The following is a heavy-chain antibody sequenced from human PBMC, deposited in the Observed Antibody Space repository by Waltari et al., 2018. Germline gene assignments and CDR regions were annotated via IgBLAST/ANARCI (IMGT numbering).Heavy chain of an antibody. Sequence: EVQLVESGGGLVQPGGSLRLSCAASGFTFRTSWMNWVRQAPGKGLEWVANIKEDGDEKNYVDYVKGRFTVSRDNADNLLYLQMNNLRVEDTAVYYCAKVQPDTGYRPSDIWGQGTMVIVSS. CDR1: GFTFRTSW. CDR2: IKEDGDEK. D-gene: IGHD3-9*01. V-gene: IGHV3-7*01. J-gene: IGHJ3*02. CDR3: AKVQPDTGYRPSDI.